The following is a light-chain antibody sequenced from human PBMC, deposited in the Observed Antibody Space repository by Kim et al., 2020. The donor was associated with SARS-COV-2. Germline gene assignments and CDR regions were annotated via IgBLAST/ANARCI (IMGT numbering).Light chain of an antibody. CDR3: QQYDNLPYT. CDR1: QDINNY. V-gene: IGKV1-33*01. J-gene: IGKJ2*01. CDR2: DAS. Sequence: SVGDRVNSTCQESQDINNYLNWYQQKPGKAPKLLIYDASNLETGVPSRFTGSGSGTDFTFTISSLQAEDIATYYCQQYDNLPYTVGQGTKLEI.